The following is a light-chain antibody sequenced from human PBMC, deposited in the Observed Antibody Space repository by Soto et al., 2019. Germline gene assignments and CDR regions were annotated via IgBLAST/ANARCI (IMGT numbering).Light chain of an antibody. V-gene: IGKV3-11*01. J-gene: IGKJ5*01. Sequence: EIVLTQPPATLSLSPGERATLSGRASQSVTSYLAWYQQRPGQAPRLIIYDASRRATGIPARFSGSGYGADFNLTISTLETEDFAVYYCQQRSSWPITFGQGTRLEIK. CDR1: QSVTSY. CDR2: DAS. CDR3: QQRSSWPIT.